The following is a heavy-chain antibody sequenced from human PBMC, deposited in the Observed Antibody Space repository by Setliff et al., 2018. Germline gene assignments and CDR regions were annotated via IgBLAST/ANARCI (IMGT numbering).Heavy chain of an antibody. Sequence: SVKVSCKASGDTFRSYGISWVRQAPGQGLEWMGGTIPMFGSTTYAQKFQGRVTIITDESTTTAYMELSSLGSEDTAVYYCVREGVDTRSSTDYRYYMDVWAKGPRSPSP. J-gene: IGHJ6*03. CDR2: TIPMFGST. D-gene: IGHD5-18*01. CDR1: GDTFRSYG. V-gene: IGHV1-69*05. CDR3: VREGVDTRSSTDYRYYMDV.